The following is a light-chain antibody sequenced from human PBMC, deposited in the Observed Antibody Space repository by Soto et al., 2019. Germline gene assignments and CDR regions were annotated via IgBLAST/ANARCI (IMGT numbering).Light chain of an antibody. J-gene: IGLJ2*01. Sequence: QPVLTQSPSASASLGASVKLTCTLSSGLSTYAIAWHQQQPEKGPRYLMKLNSDGSHSKGDGIPDRFSGSSSGAERYLTISSLQSEDEGDYYCQTWDTGILVFGGGTKLTVL. CDR3: QTWDTGILV. V-gene: IGLV4-69*02. CDR2: LNSDGSH. CDR1: SGLSTYA.